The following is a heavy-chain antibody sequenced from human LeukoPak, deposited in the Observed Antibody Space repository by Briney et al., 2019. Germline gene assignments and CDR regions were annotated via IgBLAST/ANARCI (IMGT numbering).Heavy chain of an antibody. Sequence: GGFLRLSCAASGFTFSSYGMHWVRQAPGKGLEWVAVIWYDGSNKYYADSVKGRFTISRDNSKNTLYLQMNSLRAEDTAVYYCARGRGYSYGWGYFDYWGQGTLVAVSS. D-gene: IGHD5-18*01. J-gene: IGHJ4*02. CDR2: IWYDGSNK. CDR3: ARGRGYSYGWGYFDY. CDR1: GFTFSSYG. V-gene: IGHV3-33*01.